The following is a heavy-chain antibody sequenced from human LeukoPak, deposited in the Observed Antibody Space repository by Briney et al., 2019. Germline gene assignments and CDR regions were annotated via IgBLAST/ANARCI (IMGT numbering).Heavy chain of an antibody. J-gene: IGHJ4*02. CDR2: ISNSGSTV. V-gene: IGHV3-48*03. D-gene: IGHD3-10*01. Sequence: AGGSLRLSCAASGFTFSGYEMNWVRQAPGKGLEWISYISNSGSTVYYADSVKGRFTISRDNAKNSLFLQLNSLRAEDTAVYYCARDKGSGSYYPFDYWGQGTLVTVSS. CDR3: ARDKGSGSYYPFDY. CDR1: GFTFSGYE.